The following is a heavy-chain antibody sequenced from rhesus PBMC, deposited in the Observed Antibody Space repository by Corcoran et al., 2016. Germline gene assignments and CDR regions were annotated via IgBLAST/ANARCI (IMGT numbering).Heavy chain of an antibody. CDR1: GYTFTDYY. CDR3: ARGIAATKHFDY. Sequence: QVQLVQSGAEVKKPGSSVKVSCKASGYTFTDYYMHWVRQAPRQGLEWMGWINPYNGNTKYAQKFQGRVTMTRDTSTSTAYMELSSLRSEDTAVYYCARGIAATKHFDYWGQGVLVTVSS. V-gene: IGHV1S2*01. D-gene: IGHD6-31*01. J-gene: IGHJ4*01. CDR2: INPYNGNT.